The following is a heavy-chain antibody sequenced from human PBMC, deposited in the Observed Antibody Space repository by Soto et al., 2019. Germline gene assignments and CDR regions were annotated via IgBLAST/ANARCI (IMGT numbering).Heavy chain of an antibody. V-gene: IGHV4-61*01. CDR1: GGSLSSGSYY. Sequence: PSETLSLTCTVSGGSLSSGSYYWTWIRQPPGKGLEWIGYIYYSGRTNYNPSLKSRVTISVDTSKNQFSLKLSSVTAADTAVYDCASSIGVAGTRWDYYGMDVWGQGTTVTVSS. J-gene: IGHJ6*02. CDR2: IYYSGRT. D-gene: IGHD6-19*01. CDR3: ASSIGVAGTRWDYYGMDV.